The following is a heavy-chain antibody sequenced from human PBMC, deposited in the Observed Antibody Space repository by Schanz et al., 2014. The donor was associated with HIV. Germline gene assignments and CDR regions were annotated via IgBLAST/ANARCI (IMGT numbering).Heavy chain of an antibody. D-gene: IGHD3-22*01. CDR2: ISHDGSKK. J-gene: IGHJ6*02. CDR1: GFNFNSYG. Sequence: QVQLVESGGGVVQPGRSLRLSCAASGFNFNSYGMHWVRQAPGKGLEWVAVISHDGSKKYYADSVRGRITISRDNSKNTLYLQMKSLRPEDTAVYYCAKDRNHYDSRYRGKGNYYYYYGMDVWGQGTTVTVSS. V-gene: IGHV3-30*18. CDR3: AKDRNHYDSRYRGKGNYYYYYGMDV.